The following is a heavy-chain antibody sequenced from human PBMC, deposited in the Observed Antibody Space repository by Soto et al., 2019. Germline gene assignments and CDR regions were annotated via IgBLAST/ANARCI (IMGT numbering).Heavy chain of an antibody. CDR2: IAPDDSHT. Sequence: GESLKISCQGSGFTFINYWISWARQKPGKGLEWMGRIAPDDSHTNYSPSFQGHVTISADKSISTAYLQWNSLKASDTAMYYCARPQVDCSTTSCAVVQDWYFDLWGRGTLVTGSS. J-gene: IGHJ2*01. V-gene: IGHV5-10-1*01. CDR1: GFTFINYW. CDR3: ARPQVDCSTTSCAVVQDWYFDL. D-gene: IGHD2-2*01.